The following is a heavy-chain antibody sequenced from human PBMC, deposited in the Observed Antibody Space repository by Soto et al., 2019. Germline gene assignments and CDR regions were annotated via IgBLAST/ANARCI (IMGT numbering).Heavy chain of an antibody. CDR1: GFTFSSYS. V-gene: IGHV3-23*01. D-gene: IGHD3-10*01. CDR2: ISDSGGNT. J-gene: IGHJ5*02. Sequence: EVQLTESGGGLVQPGGSLRLSCAASGFTFSSYSMTWVRQAPGKGLEWVSGISDSGGNTWYADSVKGRFTISRDNSKNTRFLQMNSLRADDTAVYFCSKWSGFGDAWGQGTLVTVSS. CDR3: SKWSGFGDA.